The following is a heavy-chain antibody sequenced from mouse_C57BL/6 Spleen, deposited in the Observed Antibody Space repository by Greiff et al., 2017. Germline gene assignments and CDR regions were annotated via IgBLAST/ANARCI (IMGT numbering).Heavy chain of an antibody. J-gene: IGHJ4*01. Sequence: VQLQESGAELMKPGASVKLSCKATGYTFTGYWIEWVKQRPGHGLEWIGEILPGSGSTNYNKKFKGKATFTADTSSNTAYMQLSSLTTEDSAIYYCARKYYGNYYAMDYWGQGTSVTVSS. CDR3: ARKYYGNYYAMDY. V-gene: IGHV1-9*01. CDR1: GYTFTGYW. CDR2: ILPGSGST. D-gene: IGHD2-1*01.